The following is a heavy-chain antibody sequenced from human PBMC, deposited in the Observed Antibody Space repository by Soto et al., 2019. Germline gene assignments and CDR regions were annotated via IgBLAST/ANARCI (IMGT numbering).Heavy chain of an antibody. CDR1: GYTFTSYY. J-gene: IGHJ3*02. V-gene: IGHV1-46*01. CDR2: INPSGGST. CDR3: ARVRLLGGGNSGDEAFDI. D-gene: IGHD2-21*02. Sequence: ASVKVSCKASGYTFTSYYMHWVRQAPGQGLEWMGIINPSGGSTSYAQKFQGRVTMTRDTSTSTVYMELSSLRSEDTAVYYCARVRLLGGGNSGDEAFDIWGQGTMVT.